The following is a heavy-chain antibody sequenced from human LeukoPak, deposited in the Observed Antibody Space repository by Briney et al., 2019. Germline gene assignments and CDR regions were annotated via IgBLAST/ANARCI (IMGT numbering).Heavy chain of an antibody. D-gene: IGHD3-22*01. CDR2: ISSSSSYI. Sequence: GGSLRLSCAASGFTFSSYSMTWVRQAPGKGLEWVSSISSSSSYIYYADSVKGRFTISRDNAKNSLYLQMNSLRAEDTAVYYCARVRVYYDSSGYYDAFDIWGQGTMVAVSS. J-gene: IGHJ3*02. CDR1: GFTFSSYS. V-gene: IGHV3-21*01. CDR3: ARVRVYYDSSGYYDAFDI.